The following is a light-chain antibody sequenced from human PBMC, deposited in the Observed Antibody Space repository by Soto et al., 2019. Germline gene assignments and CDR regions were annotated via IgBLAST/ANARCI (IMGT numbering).Light chain of an antibody. Sequence: QSALTQPASVSGSPGQSITISCTGTSSDVGGFDYVSWYQQHPGKAPKFMIYEVTNRPSGVSYRFSGSKSGNTAFLTISGLQAEDEAEYYCSSYTSSNALRYVFGTGTKVTVL. CDR3: SSYTSSNALRYV. CDR1: SSDVGGFDY. J-gene: IGLJ1*01. V-gene: IGLV2-14*03. CDR2: EVT.